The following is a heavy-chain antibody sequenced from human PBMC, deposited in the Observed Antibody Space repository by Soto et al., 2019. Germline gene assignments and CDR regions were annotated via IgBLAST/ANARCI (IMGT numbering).Heavy chain of an antibody. V-gene: IGHV1-18*01. CDR1: GYTFTSYG. CDR2: ISAYNGNT. D-gene: IGHD3-3*01. CDR3: ARDPSGNYDFWSGYYSEDVDY. J-gene: IGHJ4*02. Sequence: QVQLVQSGAEVKKPGASVKVSCKASGYTFTSYGISWVRQAPGQGLEWMGWISAYNGNTNYAQKLQGRVTMTTDTSTSTAYMELRSLRSDDTAVYYCARDPSGNYDFWSGYYSEDVDYWGQETLVTVSS.